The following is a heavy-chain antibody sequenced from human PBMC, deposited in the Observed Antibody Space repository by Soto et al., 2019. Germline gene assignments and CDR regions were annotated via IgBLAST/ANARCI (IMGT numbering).Heavy chain of an antibody. V-gene: IGHV3-48*02. CDR3: ARDARNADYDY. CDR2: IHGTRSII. CDR1: GFTFSTHA. Sequence: EVQLVESGGGLVQPGGSLRLSCAVSGFTFSTHAMNWVRQAPGKGLEWVAYIHGTRSIIYYADSVKGRFAISRDNAKNSLFLQMDSLRDEDTAVYYCARDARNADYDYWGQGTLVTVSS. D-gene: IGHD3-16*01. J-gene: IGHJ4*02.